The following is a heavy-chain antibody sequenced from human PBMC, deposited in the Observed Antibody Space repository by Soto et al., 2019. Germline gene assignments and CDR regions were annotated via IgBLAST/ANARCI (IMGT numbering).Heavy chain of an antibody. CDR1: GFTFGSYA. CDR2: ISYDAFNR. J-gene: IGHJ4*02. CDR3: AGVEDEGGSFYD. D-gene: IGHD1-26*01. V-gene: IGHV3-30*01. Sequence: QVHLVESGGGVVQPGRSLRLSCAASGFTFGSYAMHWVRQAPGGALEWVAVISYDAFNRYYAESVKGRFTISRDNSKNTLYLQMDNLKPDDAAVYFCAGVEDEGGSFYDWGQGTLVTVSS.